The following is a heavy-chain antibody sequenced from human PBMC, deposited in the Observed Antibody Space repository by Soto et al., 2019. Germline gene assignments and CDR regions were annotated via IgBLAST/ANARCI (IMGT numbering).Heavy chain of an antibody. CDR2: IYYSGST. CDR3: ARSLYCTNGVCYYYYYGMDV. J-gene: IGHJ6*02. V-gene: IGHV4-39*01. CDR1: GGSISSSSYY. Sequence: SETLSLTCTVSGGSISSSSYYWGWIRQPPGKGLEWIGSIYYSGSTYYNPSLKSRVTISVATPKNQFSLKLTSVTAADTAVYYCARSLYCTNGVCYYYYYGMDVWGQGTTVTVSS. D-gene: IGHD2-8*01.